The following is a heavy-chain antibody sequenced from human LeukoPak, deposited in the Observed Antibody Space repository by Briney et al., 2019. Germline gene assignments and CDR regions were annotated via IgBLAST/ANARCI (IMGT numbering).Heavy chain of an antibody. J-gene: IGHJ6*02. CDR2: ISSSSSTI. CDR1: GFTFSSYS. Sequence: XGSLRLSCVVSGFTFSSYSMNWVRQAPGKGLEWVSYISSSSSTIYYADSVKGRFTISRDNAKNSLHLQMNSLRDEDTAVYYCAREFRAVTDYYGMDVWGQGTTVTVSS. V-gene: IGHV3-48*02. D-gene: IGHD4-11*01. CDR3: AREFRAVTDYYGMDV.